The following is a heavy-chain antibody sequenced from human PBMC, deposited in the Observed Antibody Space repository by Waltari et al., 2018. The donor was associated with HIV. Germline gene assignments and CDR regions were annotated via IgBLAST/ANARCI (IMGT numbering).Heavy chain of an antibody. D-gene: IGHD1-1*01. J-gene: IGHJ4*02. CDR1: GLTAQEYG. CDR3: ATGQQVWETWSQLDY. V-gene: IGHV3-30*03. CDR2: ISFDGSNQ. Sequence: QVQLVESGGGLFQPGRALSLSCAASGLTAQEYGMHWVRQAPGKGLEWVAVISFDGSNQYYADSVRGRFTISRDNSKKKVFLQMNSLRLDDSALYYCATGQQVWETWSQLDYWGQGTLVIVSS.